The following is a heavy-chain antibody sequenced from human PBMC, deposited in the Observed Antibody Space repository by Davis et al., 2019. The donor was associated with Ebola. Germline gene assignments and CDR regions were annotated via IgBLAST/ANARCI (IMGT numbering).Heavy chain of an antibody. Sequence: AASVKVSCKASGYTFTSYAMHWVRQAPGQRLEWMGWINAGNGNTKYSQKFQGRVTITRDTSASTAYMELSSLRFEDTAVYYCARDPTHYYGDNDFDYWGQGTLVTVSS. CDR2: INAGNGNT. CDR3: ARDPTHYYGDNDFDY. J-gene: IGHJ4*02. D-gene: IGHD4-17*01. CDR1: GYTFTSYA. V-gene: IGHV1-3*01.